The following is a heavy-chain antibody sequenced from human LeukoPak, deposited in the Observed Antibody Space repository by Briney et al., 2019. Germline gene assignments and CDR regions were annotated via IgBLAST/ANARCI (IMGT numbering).Heavy chain of an antibody. CDR3: ARGRTITYQLLRFDL. V-gene: IGHV3-7*01. Sequence: GGSLRLSCAASGFTFSSYWMSWVRQAPGKGLEWVANIKQDGSEKYCLDSVKGRFTISRDNAKNSLYLQMNSLRAEDTAIYYCARGRTITYQLLRFDLWGRGTLVTVSS. J-gene: IGHJ2*01. CDR1: GFTFSSYW. CDR2: IKQDGSEK. D-gene: IGHD2-2*01.